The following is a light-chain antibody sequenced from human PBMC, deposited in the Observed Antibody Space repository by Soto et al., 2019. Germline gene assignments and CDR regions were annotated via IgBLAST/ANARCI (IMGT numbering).Light chain of an antibody. V-gene: IGKV2-30*01. J-gene: IGKJ1*01. CDR2: KVS. Sequence: DVVMTQSPLSLPVTLGQPASISCRSSQSLEYSDGNTYLNWFLQRPGQSPRRLIYKVSNRDSGVPDRFSGSGSGTDFTLKISGVEAEDVGFYYCMQGTHWPWTFGKGTKV. CDR1: QSLEYSDGNTY. CDR3: MQGTHWPWT.